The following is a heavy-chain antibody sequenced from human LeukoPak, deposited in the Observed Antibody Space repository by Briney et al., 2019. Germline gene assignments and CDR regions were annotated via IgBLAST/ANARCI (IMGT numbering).Heavy chain of an antibody. Sequence: GGSLRLSCTASALIFSNYWMTWVRQAPGKGLEWVANIKEDGSETYYVDSVKGRFTISRDNAKNSLYLQMNSLRAEDTAVYYCARVGVLVAFDIWGQGTMVTVSS. V-gene: IGHV3-7*01. CDR3: ARVGVLVAFDI. D-gene: IGHD6-6*01. CDR1: ALIFSNYW. J-gene: IGHJ3*02. CDR2: IKEDGSET.